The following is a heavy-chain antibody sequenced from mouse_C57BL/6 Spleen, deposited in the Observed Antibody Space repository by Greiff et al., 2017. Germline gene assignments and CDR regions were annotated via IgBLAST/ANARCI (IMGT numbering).Heavy chain of an antibody. D-gene: IGHD1-1*01. V-gene: IGHV1-22*01. CDR3: ARESLYYYGSSL. CDR2: INPNNGGT. CDR1: GYTFTDYN. Sequence: VQLKESGPELVKPGASVKMSCKASGYTFTDYNMHWVKQSHGKSLEWIGYINPNNGGTSYNQKFKGKATLTVNKSSSTAYMELRSLTSEDSAVYYCARESLYYYGSSLWGTGTTVTVSS. J-gene: IGHJ1*03.